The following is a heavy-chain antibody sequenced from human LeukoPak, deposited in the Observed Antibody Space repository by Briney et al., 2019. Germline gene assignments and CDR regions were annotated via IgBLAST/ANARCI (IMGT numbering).Heavy chain of an antibody. V-gene: IGHV3-15*01. CDR3: TTDGPASAAYGGYPFDY. Sequence: PGGSLRLSCAASGFIFSNAWMSWVRQAPGKGLEWVGRIKSKTAGGTTDYAAPVKGRFTISRDDSKNTLYLQMNSLKTEDTALYYCTTDGPASAAYGGYPFDYWGQGTLVTVSS. CDR1: GFIFSNAW. D-gene: IGHD4-17*01. J-gene: IGHJ4*02. CDR2: IKSKTAGGTT.